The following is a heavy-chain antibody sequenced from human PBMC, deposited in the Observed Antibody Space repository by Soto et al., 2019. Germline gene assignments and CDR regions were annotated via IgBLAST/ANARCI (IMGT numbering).Heavy chain of an antibody. J-gene: IGHJ6*02. CDR1: GGTFSSYA. CDR3: ARERRGGGRDGYNYVAPQYYYYYYGMDV. V-gene: IGHV1-69*13. CDR2: IIPIFGTA. D-gene: IGHD5-12*01. Sequence: SVKVSCKASGGTFSSYAISWVRQAPGQGLEWMGGIIPIFGTANYAQKFQGRVTITADESTSTAYMELSSLRSEDTAVYYCARERRGGGRDGYNYVAPQYYYYYYGMDVWGQGTTVTVSS.